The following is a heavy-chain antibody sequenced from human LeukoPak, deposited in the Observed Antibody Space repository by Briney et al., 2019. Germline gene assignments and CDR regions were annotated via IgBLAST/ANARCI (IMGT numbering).Heavy chain of an antibody. J-gene: IGHJ4*02. Sequence: GGSLRLSCAASGFTFSSYGMHWVRQAPGKGLEWVAFIRYDGSNKYYADSVKGRFTISRDNSKNTLYLQMNSLRAEDTAVYYCANSPTDKQWLVLRGPKGHGLPYYWGQGTLVTVSS. CDR2: IRYDGSNK. CDR1: GFTFSSYG. CDR3: ANSPTDKQWLVLRGPKGHGLPYY. V-gene: IGHV3-30*02. D-gene: IGHD6-19*01.